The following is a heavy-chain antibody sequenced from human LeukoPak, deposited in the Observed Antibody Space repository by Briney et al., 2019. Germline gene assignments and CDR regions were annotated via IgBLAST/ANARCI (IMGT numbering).Heavy chain of an antibody. CDR3: ARVSSYYCSSTSCYLEYSGYDFVHDY. D-gene: IGHD2-2*01. Sequence: KSGGSLRLSCAASGFTFSSYRMYWVRQAPGKGLEWVSSISIISSYIYYADSRKVRLTICIDNAKKSMYRQMTSLRADDTAVYYCARVSSYYCSSTSCYLEYSGYDFVHDYWGQGTLVTASS. J-gene: IGHJ4*02. CDR1: GFTFSSYR. CDR2: ISIISSYI. V-gene: IGHV3-21*01.